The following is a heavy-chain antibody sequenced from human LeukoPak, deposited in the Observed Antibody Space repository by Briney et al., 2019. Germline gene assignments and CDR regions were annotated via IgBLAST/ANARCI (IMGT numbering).Heavy chain of an antibody. Sequence: QTGGSLRLSCAASAFTFSSYGMHWVRQAPGKGLEWVAVIWYDGSNKYYADSVKGRFTISRDNSKNTLYLQMNSLRAEDTAVYYCARGRDFYDSSGHIDYWGQGTLVTVSS. V-gene: IGHV3-33*01. CDR3: ARGRDFYDSSGHIDY. CDR1: AFTFSSYG. CDR2: IWYDGSNK. D-gene: IGHD3-22*01. J-gene: IGHJ4*02.